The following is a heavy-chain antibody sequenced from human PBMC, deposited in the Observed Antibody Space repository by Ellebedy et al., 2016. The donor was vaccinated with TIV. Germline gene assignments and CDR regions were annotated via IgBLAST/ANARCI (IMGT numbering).Heavy chain of an antibody. CDR2: MNTNSGNT. D-gene: IGHD3-10*01. CDR3: ARVYGSGSYLSYYYGIDV. CDR1: GYTFTSYD. J-gene: IGHJ6*02. V-gene: IGHV1-8*03. Sequence: AASVKVSCKASGYTFTSYDINWVRQATGQGLEWMGWMNTNSGNTGYAQKLQGRVTITRNTSISTAYMELSSLRSEDTAVYYCARVYGSGSYLSYYYGIDVWGQGTTVTVSS.